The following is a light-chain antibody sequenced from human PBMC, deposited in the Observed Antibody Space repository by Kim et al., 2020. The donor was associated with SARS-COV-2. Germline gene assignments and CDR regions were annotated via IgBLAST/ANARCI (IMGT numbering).Light chain of an antibody. CDR3: QQYGSSPSYS. J-gene: IGKJ2*03. V-gene: IGKV3-20*01. CDR2: GAS. Sequence: SPGERATLSCRAKQSVSSSYLAGYQQKPGQAPRLLIYGASSRATGIPDRFSGSGSGTDFTLTISRLEPEDFAVYYCQQYGSSPSYSFGQGTKLEI. CDR1: QSVSSSY.